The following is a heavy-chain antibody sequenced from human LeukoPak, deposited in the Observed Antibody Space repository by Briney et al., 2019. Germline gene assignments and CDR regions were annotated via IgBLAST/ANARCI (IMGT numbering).Heavy chain of an antibody. V-gene: IGHV3-23*01. CDR1: GFTFSSQA. J-gene: IGHJ4*02. CDR3: GSTVTTRAPFDY. Sequence: GGSLRLSCSASGFTFSSQAMKWVRQAPGKGLDWVSAILNSGDTTYYADSVKGRFTISRDNSKSTLYLQMNSLRAEDTAVYYCGSTVTTRAPFDYWGQGTLVTVSS. D-gene: IGHD4-17*01. CDR2: ILNSGDTT.